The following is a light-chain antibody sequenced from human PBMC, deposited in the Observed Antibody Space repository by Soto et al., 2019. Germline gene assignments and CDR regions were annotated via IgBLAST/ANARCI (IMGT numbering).Light chain of an antibody. CDR3: CSHSTSVTWM. Sequence: QSALTQTASVPGSPGQSITISCTGSSSDVGGYNFVSWYQQHPGKAPKLIIHEVSNRPSGVSNRFSGSKSGNTASLTISGLQAEDEAVYYCCSHSTSVTWMFGGGTKLTVL. V-gene: IGLV2-14*03. CDR1: SSDVGGYNF. CDR2: EVS. J-gene: IGLJ3*02.